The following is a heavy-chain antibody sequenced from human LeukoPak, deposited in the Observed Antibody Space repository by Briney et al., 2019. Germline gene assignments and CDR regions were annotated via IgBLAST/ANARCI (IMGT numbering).Heavy chain of an antibody. Sequence: GGSLRLSCVASGFTFSSYAMSWVRQAPGKGLEWVSAISGSGGSTYYADSVKGRFTISRDNSKNTLYLQMNSLRAEDTAVYYCAKDNTYYYDSSGFYWGQGTLVTVSS. D-gene: IGHD3-22*01. V-gene: IGHV3-23*01. CDR3: AKDNTYYYDSSGFY. CDR2: ISGSGGST. J-gene: IGHJ4*02. CDR1: GFTFSSYA.